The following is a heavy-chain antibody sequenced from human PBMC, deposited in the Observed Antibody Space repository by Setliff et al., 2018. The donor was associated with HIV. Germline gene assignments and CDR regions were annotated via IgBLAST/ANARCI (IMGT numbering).Heavy chain of an antibody. CDR3: ATKAMIRGKPFDH. CDR1: GGSSSGYY. J-gene: IGHJ4*02. D-gene: IGHD3-10*01. Sequence: SETLSLTCAVYGGSSSGYYWSWLRQPPKRGLEWIGEINHSGKSNFNPSLKSRLNISVDTSKNQFSLKLKSLTAADTAVYFCATKAMIRGKPFDHWGQGMLVTVSS. V-gene: IGHV4-34*01. CDR2: INHSGKS.